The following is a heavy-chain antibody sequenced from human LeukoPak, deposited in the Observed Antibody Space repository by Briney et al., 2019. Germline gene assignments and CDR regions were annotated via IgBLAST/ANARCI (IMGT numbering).Heavy chain of an antibody. Sequence: SETLSLTCAVSGYSISSSSWWGWIRQPPGKGLEWIAYIYHSGTTYYNPSLQSRVTMSVDTSKNQFSLKLSSVTAVDTAVYYCARAEDYGDYYFDYWGQGTLVTVSS. CDR2: IYHSGTT. V-gene: IGHV4-28*03. CDR3: ARAEDYGDYYFDY. CDR1: GYSISSSSW. J-gene: IGHJ4*02. D-gene: IGHD4-17*01.